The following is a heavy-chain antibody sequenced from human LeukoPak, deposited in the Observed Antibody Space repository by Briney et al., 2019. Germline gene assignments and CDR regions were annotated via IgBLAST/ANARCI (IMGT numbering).Heavy chain of an antibody. CDR3: ATRLGGYVALNWFDP. CDR2: IQPKSGVT. CDR1: GYPFTDYY. V-gene: IGHV1-2*02. J-gene: IGHJ5*02. D-gene: IGHD5-12*01. Sequence: GASVKVSCKTSGYPFTDYYMHWVRQAPGQGPEWMGWIQPKSGVTNYAQRFQGRISMTGDTSISTAYVELTTLTSDDTAVYYCATRLGGYVALNWFDPWGQGTLVIVSS.